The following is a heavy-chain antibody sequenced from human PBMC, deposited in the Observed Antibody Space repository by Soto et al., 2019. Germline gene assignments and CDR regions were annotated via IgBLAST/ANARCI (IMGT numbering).Heavy chain of an antibody. J-gene: IGHJ3*02. CDR1: GFSLSTSGVG. CDR3: AHKRNQNVLLWFGEGQTLQEDAFDI. D-gene: IGHD3-10*01. V-gene: IGHV2-5*02. Sequence: ESGPTLVNPTQTLTLTCTFSGFSLSTSGVGVGWIRQPPGKALEWLALIYWDDDKRYSPSLKSRLTITKDTSKNQVVLTMTNMDPVDTATYYCAHKRNQNVLLWFGEGQTLQEDAFDIWGQGTMVTVSS. CDR2: IYWDDDK.